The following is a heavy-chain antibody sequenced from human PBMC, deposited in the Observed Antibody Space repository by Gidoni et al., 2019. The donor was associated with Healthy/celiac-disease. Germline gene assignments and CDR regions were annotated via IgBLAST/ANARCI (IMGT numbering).Heavy chain of an antibody. D-gene: IGHD5-12*01. CDR1: GFTFSDYY. Sequence: QVQLVESGGGLVKPGGSLRLSCAASGFTFSDYYMSWIRQAPGKGLEWVSYISSSGSTIYYADSVKGRFTISRDNAKNSLYLQMNSLRAEDTAVYYCARDDRWGATRDYYYYYGMDVWGQGTTVTVSS. V-gene: IGHV3-11*01. J-gene: IGHJ6*02. CDR3: ARDDRWGATRDYYYYYGMDV. CDR2: ISSSGSTI.